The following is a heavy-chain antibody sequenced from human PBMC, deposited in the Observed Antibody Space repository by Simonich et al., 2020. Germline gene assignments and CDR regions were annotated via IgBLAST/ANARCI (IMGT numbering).Heavy chain of an antibody. D-gene: IGHD1-26*01. V-gene: IGHV4-34*01. CDR2: INHSGST. CDR3: ARGLIGGSYYC. CDR1: GGSYSGYY. J-gene: IGHJ4*02. Sequence: QVQLQQWGAGLLKPSETLSLTCAVYGGSYSGYYCSWIRQPPGKGLECIGEINHSGSTNYNPSLKGRVTISVDTSKNQFSLKLSSVTAADTAVYYCARGLIGGSYYCWGQGTLVTVSS.